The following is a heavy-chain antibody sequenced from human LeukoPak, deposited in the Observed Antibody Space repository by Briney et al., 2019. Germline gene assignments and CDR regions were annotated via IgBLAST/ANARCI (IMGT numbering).Heavy chain of an antibody. J-gene: IGHJ4*02. CDR1: GFTFGDYA. CDR2: IRSKAYGGTT. V-gene: IGHV3-49*04. CDR3: TRGSSSGWYWTYYFDY. Sequence: AGGSLRLSCTASGFTFGDYAMSWVRQAPGKGLEWVGFIRSKAYGGTTEYAASVKGRFTISRDDYKSIAYLQMNSLKTEDTAVYYCTRGSSSGWYWTYYFDYWGQGTLVTVSS. D-gene: IGHD6-19*01.